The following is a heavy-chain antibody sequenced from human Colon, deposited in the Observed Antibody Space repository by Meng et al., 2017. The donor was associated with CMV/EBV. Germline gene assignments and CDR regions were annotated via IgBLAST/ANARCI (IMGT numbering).Heavy chain of an antibody. CDR2: ISSSGSTI. D-gene: IGHD2-21*01. CDR1: GFSFGSYE. CDR3: ATVVRFPVGGHYYYHGMDV. Sequence: GGPLRLSCAASGFSFGSYEMNWVRQAPGKGLEWVSYISSSGSTIHYADSVKGRFTISRDNVKNSLYLHMNSLRAEDTAVYYCATVVRFPVGGHYYYHGMDVWGQGTTVTVSS. V-gene: IGHV3-48*03. J-gene: IGHJ6*02.